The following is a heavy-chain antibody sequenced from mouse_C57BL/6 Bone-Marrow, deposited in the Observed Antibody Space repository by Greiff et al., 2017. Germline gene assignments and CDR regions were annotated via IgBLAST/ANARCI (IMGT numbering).Heavy chain of an antibody. CDR1: GFTFSSYA. Sequence: EVQRVESGGGLVKPGGSLKLSCAASGFTFSSYAMSWVRQTPEKRLEWVATISDGGSYTYYPDNVKGRFTISRDNAKNNLYLQMSHLKSEDTAMYYCARGPRGSSYDWYFDVWGTGTTVTVSS. J-gene: IGHJ1*03. CDR3: ARGPRGSSYDWYFDV. CDR2: ISDGGSYT. D-gene: IGHD1-1*01. V-gene: IGHV5-4*01.